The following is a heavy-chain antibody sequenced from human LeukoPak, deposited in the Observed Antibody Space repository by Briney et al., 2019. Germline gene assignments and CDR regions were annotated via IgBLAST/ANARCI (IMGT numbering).Heavy chain of an antibody. V-gene: IGHV4-34*01. CDR3: ARVPHYYFGYGYFDS. J-gene: IGHJ4*02. CDR1: GGSFSGYY. Sequence: PSDTLYLTCVVYGGSFSGYYRSWIRQAPGKGLEWIGEINPSGTTNYNPYLKNRIIISVDTSKKQFSLTLTSMTAADTALYYCARVPHYYFGYGYFDSWGQGTLVTVSS. CDR2: INPSGTT. D-gene: IGHD3-10*01.